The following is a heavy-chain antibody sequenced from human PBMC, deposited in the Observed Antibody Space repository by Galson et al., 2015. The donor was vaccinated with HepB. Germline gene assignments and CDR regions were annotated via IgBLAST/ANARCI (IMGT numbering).Heavy chain of an antibody. CDR1: GYTFTSYG. Sequence: SVKVSCKASGYTFTSYGISWVRQAPGQGLEWMGWISAYNGNTNYAQKFQGRVTMTTDTSTSTAYMELRSLRSDDTAVYYCARRWVGDTTFDYWGQGTLVTVSS. CDR2: ISAYNGNT. J-gene: IGHJ4*02. D-gene: IGHD3-10*01. V-gene: IGHV1-18*01. CDR3: ARRWVGDTTFDY.